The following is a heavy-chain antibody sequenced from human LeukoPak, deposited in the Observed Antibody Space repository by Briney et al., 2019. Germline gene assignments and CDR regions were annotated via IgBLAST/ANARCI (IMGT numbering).Heavy chain of an antibody. V-gene: IGHV4-39*01. CDR3: ARVRISMIVVAYGMDV. CDR2: IYYSGSA. J-gene: IGHJ6*02. Sequence: PSETLSLTCSVSGGSISSTGYYWGWIRQPPGKGLEWIGSIYYSGSAYYNPSLKSRVTISVDTSKSQFSLKLSSVTAADTAVYYCARVRISMIVVAYGMDVWGQGTMVTVSS. CDR1: GGSISSTGYY. D-gene: IGHD3-22*01.